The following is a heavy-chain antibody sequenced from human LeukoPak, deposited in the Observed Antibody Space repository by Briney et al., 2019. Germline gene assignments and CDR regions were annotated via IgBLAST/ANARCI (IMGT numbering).Heavy chain of an antibody. V-gene: IGHV1-2*04. CDR3: ARGLYDSSGYYYSFFFDY. CDR2: INPNSGGT. Sequence: GASVKVSCKASGYTFTGYYMHWVRQAPGQGLEWMGWINPNSGGTNYAQKFQGWVTMTRDTSISTAYMELSRLGSDDTAVYYCARGLYDSSGYYYSFFFDYWGQGTLVTVSS. CDR1: GYTFTGYY. J-gene: IGHJ4*02. D-gene: IGHD3-22*01.